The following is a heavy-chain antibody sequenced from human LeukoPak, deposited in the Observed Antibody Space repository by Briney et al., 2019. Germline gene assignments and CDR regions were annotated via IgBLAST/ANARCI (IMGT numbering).Heavy chain of an antibody. CDR3: ARDLGYCTNGVCHTRFDY. Sequence: PGGSLRLSCEVSGFTFSSYWIHWVRQAPGKGLVWVSRFSDDEGRTVYADSVKGRFSISRDNTKGSLFLQLNSLRAEDTAVYYCARDLGYCTNGVCHTRFDYWGQGALVAVSS. D-gene: IGHD2-8*01. J-gene: IGHJ4*02. V-gene: IGHV3-74*01. CDR2: FSDDEGRT. CDR1: GFTFSSYW.